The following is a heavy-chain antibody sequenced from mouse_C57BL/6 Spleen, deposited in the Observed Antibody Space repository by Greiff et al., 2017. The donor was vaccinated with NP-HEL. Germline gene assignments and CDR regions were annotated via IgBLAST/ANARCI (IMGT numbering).Heavy chain of an antibody. J-gene: IGHJ4*01. CDR2: IYPGNSDT. CDR1: GYTFTSYW. Sequence: ESGTVLARPGASVKMSCKTSGYTFTSYWMHWVKQRPGQGLEWIGAIYPGNSDTSYNQKFKGKAKLTAVTSASTAYMELSSLTNEDSAVYYCTRGTVVAPYYAMDYWGQGTSVTVSS. D-gene: IGHD1-1*01. V-gene: IGHV1-5*01. CDR3: TRGTVVAPYYAMDY.